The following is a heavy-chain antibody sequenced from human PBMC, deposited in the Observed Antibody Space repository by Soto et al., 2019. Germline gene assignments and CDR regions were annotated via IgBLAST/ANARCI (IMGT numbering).Heavy chain of an antibody. V-gene: IGHV4-61*08. Sequence: SETLSLTCAVSGGSISSGGYSWSWIRQPPGKGLEWIGYIYYSGSTYYNPSLKSRVTISVDTSKNQFSLKLSSVTAADTAVYYCARDGSSGWYNWFDPWGQGTLVTVSS. CDR3: ARDGSSGWYNWFDP. D-gene: IGHD6-19*01. CDR1: GGSISSGGYS. J-gene: IGHJ5*02. CDR2: IYYSGST.